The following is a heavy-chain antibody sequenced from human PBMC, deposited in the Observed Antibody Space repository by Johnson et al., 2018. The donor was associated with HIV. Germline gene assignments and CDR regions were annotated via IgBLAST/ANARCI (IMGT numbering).Heavy chain of an antibody. CDR2: IYSGGKT. V-gene: IGHV3-66*02. J-gene: IGHJ3*02. CDR3: ARVLIVGATNAFDI. CDR1: GFTVSSNY. Sequence: VQLVESGGGLVQPGGSLRLSCAASGFTVSSNYMSWVRQAPGKGLEWVSVIYSGGKTYYGDSVRGRFTISRDNSKNTVSLQMNSLRAEDTAVYYCARVLIVGATNAFDIWGQGTMVTVSS. D-gene: IGHD1-26*01.